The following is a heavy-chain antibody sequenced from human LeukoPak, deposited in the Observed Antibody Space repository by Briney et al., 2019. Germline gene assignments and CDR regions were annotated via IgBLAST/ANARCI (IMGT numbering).Heavy chain of an antibody. J-gene: IGHJ5*02. D-gene: IGHD1-7*01. V-gene: IGHV4-4*07. CDR1: GASISSYY. CDR3: ARDSGTTGEVKFDP. CDR2: IYVTGST. Sequence: TSETLSLTCTVSGASISSYYWSWIRQPAGKALEWIGRIYVTGSTTYNPSLESRVTMSLDTSKNHFSLKLRSVTAADTAVYYCARDSGTTGEVKFDPWGQGTLVTVSS.